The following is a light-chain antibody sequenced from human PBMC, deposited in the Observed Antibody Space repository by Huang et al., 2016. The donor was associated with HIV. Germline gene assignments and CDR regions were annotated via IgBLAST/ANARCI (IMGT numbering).Light chain of an antibody. CDR3: QQFDNSYT. V-gene: IGKV1-33*01. J-gene: IGKJ2*01. CDR2: DAS. Sequence: DIQMTQSPSSLSASVGARVTITCQASQDINNDLNWYKQKPGKAPKLLIFDASKLETGVPSRFSGSGSGTEFTFTISSLQPEDIATYYCQQFDNSYTFGQGTKLEI. CDR1: QDINND.